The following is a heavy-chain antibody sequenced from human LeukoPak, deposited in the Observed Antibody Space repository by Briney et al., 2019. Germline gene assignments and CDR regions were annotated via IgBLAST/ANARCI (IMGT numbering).Heavy chain of an antibody. CDR1: GFTFSNYG. J-gene: IGHJ4*02. CDR3: ARGVFYFDY. CDR2: IRYEGTDK. V-gene: IGHV3-30*02. Sequence: GGSLRLSCAASGFTFSNYGMHWVRQGPGKGLEWVAFIRYEGTDKYYADSVKGRFTVSRDNAKNSLYLQMNSLRAEDTAVYYCARGVFYFDYWGQGTLVTVSS. D-gene: IGHD6-13*01.